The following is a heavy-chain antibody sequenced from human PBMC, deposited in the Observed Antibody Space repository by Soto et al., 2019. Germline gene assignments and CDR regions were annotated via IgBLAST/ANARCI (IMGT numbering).Heavy chain of an antibody. CDR3: ARDPEIYSGKFDYGLDV. D-gene: IGHD4-4*01. V-gene: IGHV3-48*03. Sequence: EVQLVESGGGLVQPGGSLRLSCAVFGFTFSNYAMNWVRQAPGKGLEWVSYISNTGRAKYYAESVKGRFTISRDNAKNSLYLQMNSLRAEDTAVYYCARDPEIYSGKFDYGLDVWGQGTTVTVSS. J-gene: IGHJ6*02. CDR2: ISNTGRAK. CDR1: GFTFSNYA.